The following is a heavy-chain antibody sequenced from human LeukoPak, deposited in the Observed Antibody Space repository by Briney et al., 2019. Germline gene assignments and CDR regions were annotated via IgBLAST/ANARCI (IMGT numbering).Heavy chain of an antibody. CDR3: AREFPASYYMDV. V-gene: IGHV1-69*05. Sequence: SVKVSCKASGGTFSSYAISWVRQAPGQGLEWMGGIIPIFGTANYAQKFQGRVTITTDESTSTAYMELSSLRSEDTAVYYCAREFPASYYMDVWGKGTTVTVSS. J-gene: IGHJ6*03. CDR1: GGTFSSYA. CDR2: IIPIFGTA.